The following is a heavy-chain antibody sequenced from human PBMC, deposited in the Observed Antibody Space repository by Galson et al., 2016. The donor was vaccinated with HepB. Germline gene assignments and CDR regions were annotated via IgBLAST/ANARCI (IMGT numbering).Heavy chain of an antibody. Sequence: SVKVSCKASGYTFTSSAISWMRQSPGQGLEWMGWISGYNGNTHYAQKFQDRVTMTTDTAASTAFMELRSLTSDDTAVYYCVREIYEHVLTAYYHSWGQGTLVTVSS. CDR1: GYTFTSSA. V-gene: IGHV1-18*01. CDR3: VREIYEHVLTAYYHS. J-gene: IGHJ4*02. D-gene: IGHD3-9*01. CDR2: ISGYNGNT.